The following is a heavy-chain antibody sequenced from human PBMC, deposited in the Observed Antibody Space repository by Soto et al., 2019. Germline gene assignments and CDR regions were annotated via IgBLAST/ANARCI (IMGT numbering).Heavy chain of an antibody. CDR2: IWYDGSNK. CDR1: GFTFSSYG. Sequence: VGSLRLSCAASGFTFSSYGMHWVRQAPGKGLEWVAVIWYDGSNKYYADSVKGRFTISRDNSKNTLYLQMNSLRAEDTAVYYCARDSYGLGSNPSFDYWGQGTLITVSS. CDR3: ARDSYGLGSNPSFDY. J-gene: IGHJ4*02. V-gene: IGHV3-33*01. D-gene: IGHD3-10*01.